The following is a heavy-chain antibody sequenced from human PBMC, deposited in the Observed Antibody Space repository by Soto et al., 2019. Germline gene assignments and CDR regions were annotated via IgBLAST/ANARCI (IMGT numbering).Heavy chain of an antibody. CDR3: VREYYYYYMDV. Sequence: EVHLVESGGGLLQPGGSLRLSCAASGFTFSAFTMNWVRQAPGKGLECVSYISSRSTAIYYADSVKGRFTISRDNAKNSLYLQINSLRAEDTAVYYCVREYYYYYMDVWGKGTTVTVSS. CDR2: ISSRSTAI. V-gene: IGHV3-48*01. CDR1: GFTFSAFT. J-gene: IGHJ6*03.